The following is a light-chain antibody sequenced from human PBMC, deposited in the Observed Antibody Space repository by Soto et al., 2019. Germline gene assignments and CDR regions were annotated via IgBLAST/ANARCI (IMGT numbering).Light chain of an antibody. J-gene: IGKJ4*01. CDR2: DAS. CDR1: QGISSY. CDR3: LQLDSYPLT. Sequence: IHLTQSPSSLSASVGDRVTVTCRASQGISSYLAWYQQKPGKAPKLLIYDASTLQSGVPSRFSGSGSGTDFTLTISNLQPEDFATYYCLQLDSYPLTFGGGTKVDIK. V-gene: IGKV1-9*01.